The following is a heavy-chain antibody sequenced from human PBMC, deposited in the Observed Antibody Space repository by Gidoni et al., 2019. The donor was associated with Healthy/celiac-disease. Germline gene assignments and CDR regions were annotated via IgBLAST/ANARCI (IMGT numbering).Heavy chain of an antibody. J-gene: IGHJ3*02. CDR3: VKENLGGAFDI. CDR1: GFTFDDYA. V-gene: IGHV3-9*01. CDR2: ISWNSGSI. D-gene: IGHD3-16*01. Sequence: EVQVVESGGGLVQPGRSLRLSCAASGFTFDDYAMHWVRQAPGKGLGWVSSISWNSGSIGYADSVKGRFTISRDNAKNSLDLQMNSLRAEDTALYYCVKENLGGAFDIWGQGTMVTVSS.